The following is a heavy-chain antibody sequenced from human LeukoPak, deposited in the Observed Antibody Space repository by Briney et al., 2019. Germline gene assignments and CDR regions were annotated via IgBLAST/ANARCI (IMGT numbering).Heavy chain of an antibody. CDR3: ANDGAYYDSNTDAFDI. CDR2: ISGSGGST. J-gene: IGHJ3*02. Sequence: GGSLRLSCAASGFTFSNYAMSWVRQAPGKGLEWVSAISGSGGSTYYADSVKGRFTVSRDNSKNTLYLQMNSLSAEDTAVYYCANDGAYYDSNTDAFDIWGQGTMVTVSS. D-gene: IGHD3-22*01. CDR1: GFTFSNYA. V-gene: IGHV3-23*01.